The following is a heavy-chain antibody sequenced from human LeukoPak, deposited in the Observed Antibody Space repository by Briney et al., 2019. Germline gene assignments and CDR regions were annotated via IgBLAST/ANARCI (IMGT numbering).Heavy chain of an antibody. CDR1: GFTFSTYN. CDR3: AELGITMIGGV. J-gene: IGHJ6*04. Sequence: GGSLRLSCAASGFTFSTYNMNWVRQAPGKGLEWVAYITLSSTAIYYADSVKGRFTISRDNAKNSLYLQMNSLRAEDTAVYYCAELGITMIGGVWGKGTTVTISS. CDR2: ITLSSTAI. D-gene: IGHD3-10*02. V-gene: IGHV3-48*04.